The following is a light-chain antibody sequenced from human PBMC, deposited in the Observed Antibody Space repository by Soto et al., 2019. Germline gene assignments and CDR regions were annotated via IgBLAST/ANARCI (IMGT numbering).Light chain of an antibody. CDR1: QTIDTN. Sequence: EIVMTQSPGTLSVSPGERATLSCRASQTIDTNLAWYQQKPGQAPRLLIFGASTRATGIPARFSDSGSGTDFTLTISSLQSEDFAVYYCQQYNTWPPITFGQGTRLEI. V-gene: IGKV3-15*01. CDR2: GAS. CDR3: QQYNTWPPIT. J-gene: IGKJ5*01.